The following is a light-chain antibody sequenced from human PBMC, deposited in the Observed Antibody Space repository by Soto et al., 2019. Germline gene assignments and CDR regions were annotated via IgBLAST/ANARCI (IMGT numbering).Light chain of an antibody. CDR1: TGAVTSDNR. V-gene: IGLV7-43*01. Sequence: QTVVTQEPSLTVSPGGTVTLTCASSTGAVTSDNRPNWIQQKPGQAPMTLIYGSTNKHSWTPARFSGSLLGGKAALTLSNVQPEDEAEYYCLLYFGAAHVFGGGTKLTVL. J-gene: IGLJ2*01. CDR2: GST. CDR3: LLYFGAAHV.